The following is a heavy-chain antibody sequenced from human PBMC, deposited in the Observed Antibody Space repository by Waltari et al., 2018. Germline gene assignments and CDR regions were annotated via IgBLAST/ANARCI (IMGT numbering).Heavy chain of an antibody. J-gene: IGHJ5*02. CDR1: GYTLTELS. Sequence: QVQLVQSGAEVKKPGASVKVSCKVSGYTLTELSMHWVRQAPGKGLEWMGGSDPEDGVPIYEQKFQGRVTMTEDTSTDTAYMELSSLRSEDTAVYYCATAVIAAAGLGWFDPWGQGTLVTVSS. CDR3: ATAVIAAAGLGWFDP. V-gene: IGHV1-24*01. D-gene: IGHD6-13*01. CDR2: SDPEDGVP.